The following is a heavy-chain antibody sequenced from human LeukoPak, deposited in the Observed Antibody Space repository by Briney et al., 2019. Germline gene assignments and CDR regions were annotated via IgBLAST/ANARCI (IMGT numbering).Heavy chain of an antibody. CDR3: TSFDWDYVWGSYRPL. CDR2: IRSKANSYAT. V-gene: IGHV3-73*01. Sequence: GGSLRLSCAASGFTFSGSAMHWVRQASGKGLEWVGRIRSKANSYATAYAASVKGRFTISREDSKNTAYLQMNSLKTEDTAVYYCTSFDWDYVWGSYRPLWGQGTLVTVSS. D-gene: IGHD3-16*02. J-gene: IGHJ4*02. CDR1: GFTFSGSA.